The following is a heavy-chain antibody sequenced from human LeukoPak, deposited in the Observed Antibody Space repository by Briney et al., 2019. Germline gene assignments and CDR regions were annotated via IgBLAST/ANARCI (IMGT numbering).Heavy chain of an antibody. CDR1: GFTFSSYS. CDR3: AKDPHGSGSYLYYFDY. J-gene: IGHJ4*02. CDR2: ISGSGGST. Sequence: PGGSLRLSCAASGFTFSSYSMNWVRQAPGKGLEWVSAISGSGGSTYYADSVKGRFTISRDNSKNTLYLQMNSLRPEDTAVYYCAKDPHGSGSYLYYFDYWGQGTLVTVSS. V-gene: IGHV3-23*01. D-gene: IGHD3-10*01.